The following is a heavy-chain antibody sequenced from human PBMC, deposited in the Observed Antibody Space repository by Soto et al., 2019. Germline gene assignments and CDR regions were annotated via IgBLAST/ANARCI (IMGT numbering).Heavy chain of an antibody. CDR2: ISSSGSTI. CDR1: GFTFSSYE. J-gene: IGHJ6*02. V-gene: IGHV3-48*03. CDR3: ARVRIVVVTTYPGDYYGMDV. D-gene: IGHD2-21*02. Sequence: AGGSLRLSCAASGFTFSSYEMNWVRQAPGKGLEWVSYISSSGSTIYYADSVKGRFTISRDNAKNSLYLQMNGLRAEDTAVYYCARVRIVVVTTYPGDYYGMDVWGQGTTVTV.